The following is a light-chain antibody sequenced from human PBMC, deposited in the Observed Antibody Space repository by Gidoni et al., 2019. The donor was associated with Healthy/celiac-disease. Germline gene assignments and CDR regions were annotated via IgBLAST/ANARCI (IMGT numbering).Light chain of an antibody. Sequence: DIQLSRSPSYMSAPVGDRVTITCRASQGIRNDLGWYQQKRGKAPKRLIYDASSLQRGVPSRFSGSGSGTEFTLTLSSLQPEDFATYYCLQHNSYSWTFGQGTKVEIK. J-gene: IGKJ1*01. V-gene: IGKV1-17*01. CDR1: QGIRND. CDR2: DAS. CDR3: LQHNSYSWT.